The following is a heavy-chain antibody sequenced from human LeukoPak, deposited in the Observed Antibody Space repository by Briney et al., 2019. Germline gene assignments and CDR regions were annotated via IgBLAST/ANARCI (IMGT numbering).Heavy chain of an antibody. J-gene: IGHJ4*02. Sequence: GASVKVSCKPSGGTFISYAISWVRQAPGQGLEWMGGIIPIFGTANYEQEFQGRVTISADESTSTAYMELSSLRSEDTAVYYCAIYYGSESYFVYGGQGTLVTVSS. CDR2: IIPIFGTA. CDR1: GGTFISYA. CDR3: AIYYGSESYFVY. D-gene: IGHD3-10*01. V-gene: IGHV1-69*01.